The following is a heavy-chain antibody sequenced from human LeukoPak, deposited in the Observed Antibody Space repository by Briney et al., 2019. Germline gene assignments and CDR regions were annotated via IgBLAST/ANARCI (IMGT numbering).Heavy chain of an antibody. CDR3: VRSPACSSGTCYPNWFDP. CDR1: GYSFTNNW. J-gene: IGHJ5*02. D-gene: IGHD2-15*01. Sequence: GEPLKISCKGSGYSFTNNWIGWVRQMLGKGLEWMGITYPGDSNTRYSPSFQGQVTISADKSISSAYLQWSSLKASDTAMYYCVRSPACSSGTCYPNWFDPWGQGTLVTVSS. CDR2: TYPGDSNT. V-gene: IGHV5-51*01.